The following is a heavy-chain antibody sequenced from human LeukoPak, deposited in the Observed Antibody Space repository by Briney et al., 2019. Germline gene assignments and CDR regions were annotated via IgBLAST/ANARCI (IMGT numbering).Heavy chain of an antibody. CDR3: AMVRYFDWLGRFDY. V-gene: IGHV1-3*01. J-gene: IGHJ4*02. D-gene: IGHD3-9*01. Sequence: ASAMDSCRACGYTFTSYAMHWVRQAPGQRLEWMGWINAGNGNTKYSQKFQGRVTITRDTSASTAYMELSSLRSEDTAVHYCAMVRYFDWLGRFDYWGQGTLVTVSS. CDR1: GYTFTSYA. CDR2: INAGNGNT.